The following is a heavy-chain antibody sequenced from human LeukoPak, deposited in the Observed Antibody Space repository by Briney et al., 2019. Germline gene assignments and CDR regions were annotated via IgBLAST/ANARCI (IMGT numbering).Heavy chain of an antibody. J-gene: IGHJ4*02. CDR2: ISWNSGYI. D-gene: IGHD6-19*01. CDR1: GFTFDNYA. Sequence: GRSLRLSCAASGFTFDNYAMHWVRQAPGKGLEWLSIISWNSGYIGYADTVKGRFTISRDNAKKSLDLQMNSLRAEDTAFYYCAKVRGTYSSGYFFDYWGQGTLVTVSS. V-gene: IGHV3-9*01. CDR3: AKVRGTYSSGYFFDY.